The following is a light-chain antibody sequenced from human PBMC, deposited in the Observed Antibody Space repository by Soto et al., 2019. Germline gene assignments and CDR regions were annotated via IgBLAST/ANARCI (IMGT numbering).Light chain of an antibody. CDR1: QTVSSAR. Sequence: IVLTQSPGTLSLSPGERATLSCRASQTVSSARLAWFQQKPGQAPRLLIYGASSRAPGIPDRFSGSGSETDFTLTITRLESEDFAVYSCHQYGSSPWTFGQGTKVDNK. V-gene: IGKV3-20*01. CDR2: GAS. J-gene: IGKJ1*01. CDR3: HQYGSSPWT.